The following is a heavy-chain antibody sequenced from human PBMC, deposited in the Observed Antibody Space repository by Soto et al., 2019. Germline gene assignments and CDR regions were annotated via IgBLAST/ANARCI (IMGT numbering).Heavy chain of an antibody. CDR2: IYSDGTT. CDR1: GGSISGYY. V-gene: IGHV4-4*07. D-gene: IGHD2-2*01. J-gene: IGHJ6*02. Sequence: SETLSLTCTVSGGSISGYYWSWVRQPAGKGLEWVGRIYSDGTTNYSPSLKSRVTMSLDTSKDQFSLHLNSVTAADTAVYYCSRVGCSNSKCYTRGMDVWGQGTTVTSP. CDR3: SRVGCSNSKCYTRGMDV.